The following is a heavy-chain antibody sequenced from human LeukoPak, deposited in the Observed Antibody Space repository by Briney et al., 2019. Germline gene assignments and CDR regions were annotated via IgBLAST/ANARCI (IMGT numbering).Heavy chain of an antibody. Sequence: PGGSLRLSCAASGFTLSGSAMHWVRQASGKGLEWIGRIRSKFNNYATAYVASVKGRFTISRDDSKNTAYLQMTSLKTEDTAVYYCAREGVVVDYWGQGTLVTVSS. D-gene: IGHD2-15*01. CDR3: AREGVVVDY. CDR2: IRSKFNNYAT. V-gene: IGHV3-73*01. CDR1: GFTLSGSA. J-gene: IGHJ4*02.